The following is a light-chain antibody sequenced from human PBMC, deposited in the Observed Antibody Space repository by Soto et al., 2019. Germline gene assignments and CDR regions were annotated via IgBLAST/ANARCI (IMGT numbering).Light chain of an antibody. CDR1: ESVSSN. CDR2: DAS. J-gene: IGKJ1*01. Sequence: EIVMTQSPVTLSLSPGERATLSCRAGESVSSNLAWYQQKPGQAPRLLIYDASNRATGIPARFSGSGSGTEFTLTISSLEPEDFEVYYCQQRSNWPRTFGQGTKVDI. V-gene: IGKV3-11*01. CDR3: QQRSNWPRT.